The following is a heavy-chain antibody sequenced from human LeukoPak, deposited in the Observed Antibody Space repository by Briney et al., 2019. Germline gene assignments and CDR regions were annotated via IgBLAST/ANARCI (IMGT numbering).Heavy chain of an antibody. CDR3: ARERGMVYAGGFDP. D-gene: IGHD2-8*01. CDR2: INPNSGDT. CDR1: GYTFSGYY. V-gene: IGHV1-2*02. J-gene: IGHJ5*02. Sequence: ASVKVSCKASGYTFSGYYLHWVRQAPGQGLEWMGWINPNSGDTYYVQNFQGRVSMTRDTSISTAYMELSRLRSDDTAVYYCARERGMVYAGGFDPWGQGTLVTVSS.